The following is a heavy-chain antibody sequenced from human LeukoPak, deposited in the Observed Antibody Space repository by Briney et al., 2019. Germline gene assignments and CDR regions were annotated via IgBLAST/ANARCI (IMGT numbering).Heavy chain of an antibody. Sequence: SETLSLTCTVSGASISNYYWSWIRQTPEKGLEWMGHIHSSGGSSYYPSLKSRLTLSIDTSRNQLSLKLPSVTAADTAVYFCARLGSYHDFWGQGTLVTVSS. CDR3: ARLGSYHDF. CDR2: IHSSGGS. V-gene: IGHV4-4*09. J-gene: IGHJ4*02. CDR1: GASISNYY. D-gene: IGHD1-26*01.